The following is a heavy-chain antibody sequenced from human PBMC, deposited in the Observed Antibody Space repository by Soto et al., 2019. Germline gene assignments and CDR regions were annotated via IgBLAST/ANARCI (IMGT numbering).Heavy chain of an antibody. D-gene: IGHD4-17*01. J-gene: IGHJ4*02. CDR1: GCRFTSYW. Sequence: GEALKISCKGAGCRFTSYWIGWVSQMPGKGLEWMGIIYPGDSDTRDSPSFQGQVTISADKSISTAYLQWSSLKASDTAMYYCARYSATVTTLDYWGQGTLVTVSS. CDR3: ARYSATVTTLDY. V-gene: IGHV5-51*01. CDR2: IYPGDSDT.